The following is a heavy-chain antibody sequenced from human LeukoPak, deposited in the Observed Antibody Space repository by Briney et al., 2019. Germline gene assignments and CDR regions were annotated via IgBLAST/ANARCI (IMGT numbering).Heavy chain of an antibody. J-gene: IGHJ4*02. V-gene: IGHV3-53*01. Sequence: GGSLRLSCAASGFSVSSNYLNWVRQAPGKGLEWVSVIYSDGTTYYADSVKGRFTISRDSSKNTLYLQMNSLRAEDTAVYYCAKDSKTKRSGSYLSDWGQGTLVTVSS. CDR2: IYSDGTT. CDR3: AKDSKTKRSGSYLSD. CDR1: GFSVSSNY. D-gene: IGHD1-26*01.